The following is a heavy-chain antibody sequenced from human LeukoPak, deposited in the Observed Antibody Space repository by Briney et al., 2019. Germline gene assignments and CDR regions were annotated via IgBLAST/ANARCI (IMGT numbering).Heavy chain of an antibody. CDR1: GGSFSGYY. D-gene: IGHD2/OR15-2a*01. CDR3: ARGRSTTRGYYYYYYYMDV. CDR2: INHSGST. J-gene: IGHJ6*03. Sequence: SETLSLTCAVYGGSFSGYYWSWIRQPPGRGLEWIGEINHSGSTNYNPSLKSRVTISVDTSKNQFSLKLSSVTAADTAVYYCARGRSTTRGYYYYYYYMDVWGKGTTVTVSS. V-gene: IGHV4-34*01.